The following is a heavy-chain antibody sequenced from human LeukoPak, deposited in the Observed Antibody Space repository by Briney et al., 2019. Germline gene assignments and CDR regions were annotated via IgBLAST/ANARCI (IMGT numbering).Heavy chain of an antibody. Sequence: GGSLRLSCAASGFIFKSYWMSWVRQAPGKGLEWLANIKQDGSQIYYVDSVKGRFTTSRDNAKYSLYLQMNSLRAEDTAVYYFSRGIYDTDSLGLKLDHWGQGTLVNVSS. D-gene: IGHD3-22*01. V-gene: IGHV3-7*01. CDR2: IKQDGSQI. CDR1: GFIFKSYW. J-gene: IGHJ1*01. CDR3: SRGIYDTDSLGLKLDH.